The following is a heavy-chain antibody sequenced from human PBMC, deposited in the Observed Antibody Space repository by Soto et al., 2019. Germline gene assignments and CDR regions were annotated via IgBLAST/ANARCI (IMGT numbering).Heavy chain of an antibody. J-gene: IGHJ4*02. CDR1: GFTFSSYA. CDR2: ISGSGGST. CDR3: AKEMYSSSFMYYFDY. V-gene: IGHV3-23*01. D-gene: IGHD6-13*01. Sequence: GGSLRLSCAASGFTFSSYAMSWVRQAPGKGLEWVSAISGSGGSTYYADSLEGRFTFSRDNSKNTLYLQMNSLRDEDTAVYYCAKEMYSSSFMYYFDYWGQGTLVTVSS.